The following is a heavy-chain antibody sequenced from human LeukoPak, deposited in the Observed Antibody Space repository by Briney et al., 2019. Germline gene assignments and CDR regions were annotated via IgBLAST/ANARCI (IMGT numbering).Heavy chain of an antibody. CDR2: IYVSGST. CDR1: GGSISSGDYY. D-gene: IGHD2-2*02. V-gene: IGHV4-30-4*08. CDR3: ARGTGYCSSTSCYTLDY. Sequence: SQTLSLTCTVSGGSISSGDYYWSWIRQPPVNGLEGFGYIYVSGSTYYNPSLKTRVTISVDTSKNQFSLKLSSVTAADTAVYYCARGTGYCSSTSCYTLDYWGQGTLVTVSS. J-gene: IGHJ4*02.